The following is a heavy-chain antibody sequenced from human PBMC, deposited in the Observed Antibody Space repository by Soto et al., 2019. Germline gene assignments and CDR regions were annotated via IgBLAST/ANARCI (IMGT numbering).Heavy chain of an antibody. J-gene: IGHJ6*02. V-gene: IGHV4-30-2*06. CDR1: GGSITSGGYS. CDR2: TYQSGSA. Sequence: SETLSLTCTXSGGSITSGGYSWTWIRQSPGKGLEWIGYTYQSGSAYYNPSLKSRVTISVDRSKNQFSLNLTSVTAADTAVYYCARDYYGMDVWGQGTTVTVSS. CDR3: ARDYYGMDV.